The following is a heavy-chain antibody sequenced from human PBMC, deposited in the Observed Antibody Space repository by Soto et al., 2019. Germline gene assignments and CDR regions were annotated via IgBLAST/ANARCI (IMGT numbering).Heavy chain of an antibody. CDR1: GFTFSTYA. Sequence: EVHLLESGGGLVQPGVSLRLSCAASGFTFSTYAMSWVRQAPGEGLEWVSAVSGSGGSAYYADSVKGRFTLSRDHSKNTPSVEMNRLTAANTAVYYCAKDLGITVAGTADQGFDYWGQGTPVTVSS. V-gene: IGHV3-23*01. J-gene: IGHJ4*02. CDR3: AKDLGITVAGTADQGFDY. D-gene: IGHD6-19*01. CDR2: VSGSGGSA.